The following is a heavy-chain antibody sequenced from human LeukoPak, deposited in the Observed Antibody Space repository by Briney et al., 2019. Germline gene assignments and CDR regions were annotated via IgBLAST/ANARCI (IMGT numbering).Heavy chain of an antibody. D-gene: IGHD2-8*01. V-gene: IGHV3-11*06. Sequence: SGGSLRLSCAASGITVSTNYTSWVRQAPGKGLEWVSYISSSSYYTYYADSVKGRFTISRDNAKNSLYLQMNSLRAEDTAVYYCARKYGPWGQGTLVTVSS. CDR2: ISSSSYYT. CDR1: GITVSTNY. J-gene: IGHJ5*02. CDR3: ARKYGP.